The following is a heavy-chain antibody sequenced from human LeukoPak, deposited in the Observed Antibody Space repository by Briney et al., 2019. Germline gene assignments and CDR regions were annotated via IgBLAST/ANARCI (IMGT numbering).Heavy chain of an antibody. Sequence: SETLSLTCTVSGGSISYYYWSWIRQPPGKRLEWIGYIYYSGSTNYNPSLESRVTISIDTPKNQFSLKLSSVTAADTAMYYCARNRAVTGMGFDYWGQGTLVTVSS. CDR3: ARNRAVTGMGFDY. J-gene: IGHJ4*02. V-gene: IGHV4-59*01. D-gene: IGHD6-19*01. CDR2: IYYSGST. CDR1: GGSISYYY.